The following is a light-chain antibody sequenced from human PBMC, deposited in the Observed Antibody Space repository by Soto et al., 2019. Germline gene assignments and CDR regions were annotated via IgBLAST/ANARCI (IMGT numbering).Light chain of an antibody. CDR3: SSYTSSSTWV. CDR2: EVS. CDR1: SSDVGAYIY. Sequence: QSALTQPASVSGSPGQSITISCGGTSSDVGAYIYVSWYQQHPGKAPKLMIYEVSNRPSGVSDRFSGSRSGNTASLTISGLQAEDESDYYCSSYTSSSTWVFGGGTKLTVL. V-gene: IGLV2-14*01. J-gene: IGLJ3*02.